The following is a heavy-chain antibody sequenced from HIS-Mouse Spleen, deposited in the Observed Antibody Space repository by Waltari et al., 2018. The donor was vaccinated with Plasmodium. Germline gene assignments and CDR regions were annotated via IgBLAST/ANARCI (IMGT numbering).Heavy chain of an antibody. CDR1: GFTFNSYA. J-gene: IGHJ4*02. Sequence: QVQLVESGGGVVQPGRSLRLSCAASGFTFNSYAMHWVRQAPGKGLEWVAVISYDGINKYYADSVKGRFTISRDNSKNTLYLQMNSLRAEDTAVYYCARDRRLAFDYWGQGTLVTVSS. CDR3: ARDRRLAFDY. V-gene: IGHV3-30-3*01. CDR2: ISYDGINK. D-gene: IGHD2-15*01.